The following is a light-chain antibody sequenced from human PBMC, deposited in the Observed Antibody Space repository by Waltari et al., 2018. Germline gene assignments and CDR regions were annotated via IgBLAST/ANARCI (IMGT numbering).Light chain of an antibody. Sequence: EIVMTQSPAPLSVSPGERATTSCRASQSVSSNLAWYQQKPGLAPRILIYGASTRATGIPARFSGSWSGTEFTLTISSLQSEDFAVYYCQQYNNWPRGFGQGTKVEIK. V-gene: IGKV3-15*01. CDR3: QQYNNWPRG. CDR2: GAS. J-gene: IGKJ1*01. CDR1: QSVSSN.